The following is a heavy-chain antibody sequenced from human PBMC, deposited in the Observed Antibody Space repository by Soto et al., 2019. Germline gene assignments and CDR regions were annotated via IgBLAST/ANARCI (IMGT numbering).Heavy chain of an antibody. J-gene: IGHJ6*03. CDR3: ASYIGNRGYSGYDEGYYYYYMDV. Sequence: SETLSLTCTVSGGSISSGGYYWSWIRQHPGKGLEWIGFIYYIGSIYYNPSLKSRVTISVDTSKNQFSLKLSSVTAADTAVYYCASYIGNRGYSGYDEGYYYYYMDVWGKGTTVTVSS. CDR1: GGSISSGGYY. V-gene: IGHV4-31*03. D-gene: IGHD5-12*01. CDR2: IYYIGSI.